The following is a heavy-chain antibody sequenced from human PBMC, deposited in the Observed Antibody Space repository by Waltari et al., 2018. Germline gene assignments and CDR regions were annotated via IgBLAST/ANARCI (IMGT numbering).Heavy chain of an antibody. V-gene: IGHV4-34*01. CDR2: INHSGST. D-gene: IGHD3-3*01. CDR3: ARGVYDFWSGYYSSTIFDY. J-gene: IGHJ4*02. Sequence: QVQLQQWGAGLLKPSETLSLTCAVYGGSFSGYYWSWIRQPPGKGLEWIGEINHSGSTNYNPSLKSRVTISVDTSKNQFSLKLSSVTAADTAVYYCARGVYDFWSGYYSSTIFDYWGQGTLVTVSS. CDR1: GGSFSGYY.